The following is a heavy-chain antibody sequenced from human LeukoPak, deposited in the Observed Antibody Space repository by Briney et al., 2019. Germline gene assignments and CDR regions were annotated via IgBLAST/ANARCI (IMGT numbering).Heavy chain of an antibody. CDR2: IYYRGST. Sequence: SETLSLTCTVSGDSISRYYWSWIRQPPGKGLEWVGYIYYRGSTNYNPSLKSRVTISGDTSKNQFPLKLNYVTAADTAIYYCARMYYDFWSVPSMFDYWGQGTLVTVSS. D-gene: IGHD3-3*01. J-gene: IGHJ4*02. CDR1: GDSISRYY. CDR3: ARMYYDFWSVPSMFDY. V-gene: IGHV4-59*01.